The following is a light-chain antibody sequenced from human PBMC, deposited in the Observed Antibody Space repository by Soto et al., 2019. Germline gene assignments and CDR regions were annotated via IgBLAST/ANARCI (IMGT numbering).Light chain of an antibody. CDR1: PSVSRTY. CDR2: GAS. V-gene: IGKV3-20*01. CDR3: QQYDRSPFT. Sequence: EIVLTRSPGTLSLSPGERATLSCRASPSVSRTYFDWYQQTPGQAPRLLIYGASNRATGVPDRFSGSGSGTDFPLTIRGLEPEDFAVYYGQQYDRSPFTFGQGTRLEIK. J-gene: IGKJ5*01.